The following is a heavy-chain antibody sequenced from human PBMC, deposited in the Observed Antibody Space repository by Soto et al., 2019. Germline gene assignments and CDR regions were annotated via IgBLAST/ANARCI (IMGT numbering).Heavy chain of an antibody. CDR3: SEWARYCSGADCRA. D-gene: IGHD2-15*01. J-gene: IGHJ5*02. CDR2: ISGSGTIT. V-gene: IGHV3-23*01. Sequence: EVQLLESGGGLVQPGGSLRLSCAASGFPFSSRAMSWVRQAPGKGLEWVSAISGSGTITYYADSVKGRFTISRDTSKKPLYLQMDSLRADDTAVYYCSEWARYCSGADCRAWGQGTLVTVSS. CDR1: GFPFSSRA.